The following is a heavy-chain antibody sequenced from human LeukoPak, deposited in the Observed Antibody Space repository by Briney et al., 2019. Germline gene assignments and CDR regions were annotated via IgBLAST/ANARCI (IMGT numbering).Heavy chain of an antibody. J-gene: IGHJ4*02. CDR3: AKTLFGFSYGKIDY. CDR1: EFTFRSHA. Sequence: AGGSLRLSCATSEFTFRSHAMNWVRQAPGKGLDLVSSISDTGDTYYADSVKGRFTISRDNSRNTLYLQMSSLRAEDTAIYYCAKTLFGFSYGKIDYWGQGTLVTVSS. V-gene: IGHV3-23*01. D-gene: IGHD5-18*01. CDR2: ISDTGDT.